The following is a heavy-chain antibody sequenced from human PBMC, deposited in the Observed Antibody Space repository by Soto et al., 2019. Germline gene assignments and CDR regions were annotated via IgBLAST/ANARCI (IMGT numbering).Heavy chain of an antibody. CDR1: GYTFTSYG. J-gene: IGHJ5*02. CDR3: ATLSGYDSSGYYYWFDP. Sequence: ASVKVSCKASGYTFTSYGISWVRQAPGQGLEWMGWISAYNGNTIYAQKLQGRVTMTTDTSTSTAYMELRSLRSDDTAVYYCATLSGYDSSGYYYWFDPWGQGTLVTVSS. V-gene: IGHV1-18*01. CDR2: ISAYNGNT. D-gene: IGHD3-22*01.